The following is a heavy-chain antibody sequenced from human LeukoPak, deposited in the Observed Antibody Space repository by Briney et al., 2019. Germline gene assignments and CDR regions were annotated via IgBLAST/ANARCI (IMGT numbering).Heavy chain of an antibody. CDR3: ARDPLSGSSSWYGVDS. CDR1: GFTFDDYG. CDR2: ISGDGGST. Sequence: PGGSLRLSCAASGFTFDDYGMSWVRQAPGKGLEWVSLISGDGGSTYYADSVKGRFTISRDNSKNSLYLQMNSLRAEDTAVYYCARDPLSGSSSWYGVDSWGQGTLVTVSS. V-gene: IGHV3-43*02. J-gene: IGHJ4*02. D-gene: IGHD6-13*01.